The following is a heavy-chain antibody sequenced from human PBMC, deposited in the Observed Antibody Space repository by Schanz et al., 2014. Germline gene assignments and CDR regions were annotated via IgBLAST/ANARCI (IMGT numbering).Heavy chain of an antibody. J-gene: IGHJ4*02. Sequence: QVQLVQSGAEVKKPGASVKVSCKASEYSFTSYSMHWVRQAPGQRLEWVGWISVYTGNTKYGQKVQGRVTMTADTSTSTAYMELRSLRSDDTAVYYCARDAADFYDILTEEDYWGQGTLVTVSS. CDR2: ISVYTGNT. CDR3: ARDAADFYDILTEEDY. D-gene: IGHD3-9*01. V-gene: IGHV1-18*01. CDR1: EYSFTSYS.